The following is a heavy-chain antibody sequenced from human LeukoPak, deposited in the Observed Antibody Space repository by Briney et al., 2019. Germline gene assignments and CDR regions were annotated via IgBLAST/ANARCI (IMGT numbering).Heavy chain of an antibody. V-gene: IGHV4-4*07. D-gene: IGHD3-3*01. CDR1: GGSISSYY. Sequence: SETLSLTCTVSGGSISSYYWSWIRQPAGKGLEWIGRIYTSGSTNYNPSLKSRVTMSVDTSKNQFSLKLSSVTAADTAVYYCARVMRFLEWLPPYDAFDIWGQGTMVTVSS. CDR2: IYTSGST. CDR3: ARVMRFLEWLPPYDAFDI. J-gene: IGHJ3*02.